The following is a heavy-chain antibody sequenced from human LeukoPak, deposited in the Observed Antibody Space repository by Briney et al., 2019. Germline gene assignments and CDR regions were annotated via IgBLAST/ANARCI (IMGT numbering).Heavy chain of an antibody. J-gene: IGHJ6*02. Sequence: GSALILSCAASGFTFPNYGMHWVRQAPGKGLDGVPVIWYDGSNKYYTGSVKGRFTISRDNSKNTLILHMNSLRAEGTAVYYCARDRSHITGTTRYYYGMDVWGPGTTVTVSS. CDR1: GFTFPNYG. D-gene: IGHD1-7*01. V-gene: IGHV3-33*01. CDR3: ARDRSHITGTTRYYYGMDV. CDR2: IWYDGSNK.